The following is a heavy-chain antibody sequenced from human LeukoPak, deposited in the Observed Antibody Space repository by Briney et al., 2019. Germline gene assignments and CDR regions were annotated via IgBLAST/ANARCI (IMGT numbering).Heavy chain of an antibody. J-gene: IGHJ4*02. D-gene: IGHD5-18*01. CDR3: AKTGGYSYGSLDS. V-gene: IGHV3-23*01. Sequence: PGGSLRLSCAISGFTFDSYTMHWVRQAPGKGLEWVSGISGTDGRTYYADSVKGRFSMSRDNSKNTVSVQMNGLRAEDTAVYYCAKTGGYSYGSLDSWGQGTLVTVSS. CDR1: GFTFDSYT. CDR2: ISGTDGRT.